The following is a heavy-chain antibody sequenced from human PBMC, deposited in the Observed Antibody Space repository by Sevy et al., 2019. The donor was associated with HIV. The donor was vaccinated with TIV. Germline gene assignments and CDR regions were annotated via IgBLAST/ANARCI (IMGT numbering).Heavy chain of an antibody. CDR3: ATIVPYEVPSEYFRH. D-gene: IGHD6-6*01. Sequence: GGSLRLSCAASGLTFSSYWMTWVRQAPGKGLEWVANINQGGSQEYHVDSVKGRFTISRDNAKNSLYLQINSLRAEDTAVYYCATIVPYEVPSEYFRHWGQGTLVSDSS. CDR2: INQGGSQE. CDR1: GLTFSSYW. V-gene: IGHV3-7*01. J-gene: IGHJ1*01.